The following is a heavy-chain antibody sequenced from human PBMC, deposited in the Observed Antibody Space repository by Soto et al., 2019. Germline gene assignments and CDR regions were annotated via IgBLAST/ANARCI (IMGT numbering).Heavy chain of an antibody. Sequence: QVQLQESGPGLVTPSETLSLTCTVSGASITRDHWNWIRQPPGKGLEWIGEYSGSTNYNPSLKSRVTISVDTSKNQSSLKLSSVTAADTAVYFCATYTSGGGGRGYWGQGTLVTVSS. CDR1: GASITRDH. CDR3: ATYTSGGGGRGY. CDR2: EYSGST. J-gene: IGHJ4*02. V-gene: IGHV4-59*08. D-gene: IGHD6-19*01.